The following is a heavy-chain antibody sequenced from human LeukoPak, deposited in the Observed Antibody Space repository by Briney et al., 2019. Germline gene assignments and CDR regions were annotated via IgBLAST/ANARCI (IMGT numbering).Heavy chain of an antibody. J-gene: IGHJ4*02. CDR3: ARDSSSWTGPFDY. Sequence: GGSLRLSCAASGFTFDDYGMSWGRQAPGKGLEWVSGINWNGGSTGYADSVKGRFTISRDNAKNSLYLQMNSLRAEDTALYHCARDSSSWTGPFDYWGQGTLVTVSS. V-gene: IGHV3-20*01. CDR2: INWNGGST. CDR1: GFTFDDYG. D-gene: IGHD6-13*01.